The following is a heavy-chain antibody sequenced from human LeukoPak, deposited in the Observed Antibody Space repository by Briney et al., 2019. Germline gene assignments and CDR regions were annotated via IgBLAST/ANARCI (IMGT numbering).Heavy chain of an antibody. Sequence: GGSLRLSCAASGFTFSSYAMSWVRQAPGKGLEWVSAISGSTGNTYYADSVKGRFTISRDNSKNTVYLQMNSLRAEDTAVYYCAKDPPYYYDSSGYGGGAFDIWGQGTMVTVSS. CDR3: AKDPPYYYDSSGYGGGAFDI. CDR2: ISGSTGNT. D-gene: IGHD3-22*01. V-gene: IGHV3-23*01. J-gene: IGHJ3*02. CDR1: GFTFSSYA.